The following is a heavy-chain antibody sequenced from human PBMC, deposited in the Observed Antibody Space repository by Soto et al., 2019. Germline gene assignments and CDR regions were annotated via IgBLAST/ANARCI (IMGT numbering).Heavy chain of an antibody. CDR2: LYSGGTT. V-gene: IGHV3-53*01. CDR1: GFIVSNNY. CDR3: ARVSITGTTHY. D-gene: IGHD1-7*01. J-gene: IGHJ4*02. Sequence: TGGSLRLSCAASGFIVSNNYMSWVRQAPGKGLEWVSVLYSGGTTYYADSVKGRFAISRDDSQNTLYLQMNSLRAEDTAVYYCARVSITGTTHYWGQGTLVTVSS.